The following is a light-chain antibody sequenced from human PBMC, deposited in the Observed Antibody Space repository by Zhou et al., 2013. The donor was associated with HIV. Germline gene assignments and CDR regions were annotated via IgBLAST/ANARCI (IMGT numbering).Light chain of an antibody. CDR3: QQSYSTLTT. V-gene: IGKV1-39*01. CDR2: AAS. Sequence: DIQMTQSPSSLSASVGDRVTITCRASQSISSYLNWYQQKPGKAPKLLIYAASSLQSGVPSRFSGSGSGTDFTLTISSLQPEDFATYYCQQSYSTLTTFGQRT. CDR1: QSISSY. J-gene: IGKJ1*01.